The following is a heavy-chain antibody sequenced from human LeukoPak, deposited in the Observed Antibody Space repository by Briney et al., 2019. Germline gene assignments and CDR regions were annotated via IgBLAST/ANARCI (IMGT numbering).Heavy chain of an antibody. CDR3: AKRDFGTDVITAFFDS. D-gene: IGHD3/OR15-3a*01. J-gene: IGHJ4*02. CDR2: ISDTGTDT. Sequence: GGSLRLSCAASGFAFSTYAMSWVRRAPGRGLEWVSAISDTGTDTNYADYVEGRFTISRDNSKNTSYLQMNSLRAEDTAIYYCAKRDFGTDVITAFFDSWGQGALVTVSS. CDR1: GFAFSTYA. V-gene: IGHV3-23*01.